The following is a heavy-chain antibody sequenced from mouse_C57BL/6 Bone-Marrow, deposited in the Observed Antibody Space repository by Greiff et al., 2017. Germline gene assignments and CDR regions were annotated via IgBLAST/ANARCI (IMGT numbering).Heavy chain of an antibody. CDR2: ISSCSSTI. V-gene: IGHV5-17*01. D-gene: IGHD2-10*01. CDR1: GFTFSDYG. J-gene: IGHJ3*01. Sequence: EVKLMESGGGLVKPGGSLKLSCAASGFTFSDYGMHWVRQAPEKGLEWVAYISSCSSTIYYADTVKGRFTISRDNAKNTLFLQMTSLRSEDTAMYYCARPPYYGNSFAYWGQGTLVTVSA. CDR3: ARPPYYGNSFAY.